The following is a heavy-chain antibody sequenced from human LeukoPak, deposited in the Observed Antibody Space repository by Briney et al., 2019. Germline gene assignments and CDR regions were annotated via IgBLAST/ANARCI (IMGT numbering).Heavy chain of an antibody. CDR3: ANRRLDYYYGMDV. J-gene: IGHJ6*02. V-gene: IGHV3-11*01. CDR2: ISSSGSPI. D-gene: IGHD6-19*01. CDR1: GFTFSDYY. Sequence: GGSLRLSCAASGFTFSDYYMSWIRQAPGKGLEWVSYISSSGSPINYADSVKGRFTISRDNAKNTLYLQMNSLRAEDTAVYYCANRRLDYYYGMDVWGQGTTVTVSS.